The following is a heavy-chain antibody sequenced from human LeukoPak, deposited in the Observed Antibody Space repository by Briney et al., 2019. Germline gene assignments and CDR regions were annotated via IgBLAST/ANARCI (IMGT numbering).Heavy chain of an antibody. D-gene: IGHD1-26*01. CDR1: GFTFDDYA. J-gene: IGHJ3*02. CDR2: ISWNSGSI. Sequence: GGSLRLSCAASGFTFDDYAMPWVRQAPGKGLEWVSGISWNSGSIGYADSVKGRFTISRDNAKNSLYLQMNSLRAEDTALYYCVKDMSSGSPVAFDIWGQGTMVTVSS. V-gene: IGHV3-9*01. CDR3: VKDMSSGSPVAFDI.